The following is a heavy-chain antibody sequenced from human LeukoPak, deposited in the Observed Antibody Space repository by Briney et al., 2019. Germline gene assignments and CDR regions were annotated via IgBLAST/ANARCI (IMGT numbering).Heavy chain of an antibody. CDR2: ISGSGGST. D-gene: IGHD3-10*01. Sequence: GGSLRLSCAASGFTFSTYAMSWVRQAPGKGLEWVSAISGSGGSTYYADSVKGRFTISRDNSKNSLYLQMNSLKAEDTAVYYCAKADYYADHLFDYWGQGTLVTVSS. J-gene: IGHJ4*02. CDR3: AKADYYADHLFDY. V-gene: IGHV3-23*01. CDR1: GFTFSTYA.